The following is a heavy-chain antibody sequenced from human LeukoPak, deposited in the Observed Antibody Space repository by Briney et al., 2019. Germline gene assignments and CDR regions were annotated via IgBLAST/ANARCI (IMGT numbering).Heavy chain of an antibody. D-gene: IGHD1-1*01. Sequence: EPSETLSLTCTVSDDSITMYYWTWIRQPPGKGLEWLRYVDHTGSTNFNPSLNGRVSISRDTSKNLFSLRLRSVTAADTAVYFCARGRVSSSTWYSTYYYYFYMDVWGKGTTVTVSS. CDR2: VDHTGST. J-gene: IGHJ6*03. V-gene: IGHV4-59*01. CDR3: ARGRVSSSTWYSTYYYYFYMDV. CDR1: DDSITMYY.